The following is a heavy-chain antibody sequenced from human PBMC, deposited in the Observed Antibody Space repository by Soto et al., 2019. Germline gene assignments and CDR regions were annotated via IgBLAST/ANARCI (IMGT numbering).Heavy chain of an antibody. CDR1: GGSISSGGYS. CDR2: IYHSGST. V-gene: IGHV4-30-2*01. D-gene: IGHD1-26*01. J-gene: IGHJ6*02. Sequence: PSETLSLTCAVSGGSISSGGYSWSWIRQPPEKGLEWIGYIYHSGSTYYNPSLKSRVTISIDRSKNQFSLKLSSVTAADTAVYYCARVSGSYCYGMDVWGQGITLTVSS. CDR3: ARVSGSYCYGMDV.